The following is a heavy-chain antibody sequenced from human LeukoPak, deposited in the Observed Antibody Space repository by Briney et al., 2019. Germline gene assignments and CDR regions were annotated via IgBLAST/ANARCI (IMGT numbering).Heavy chain of an antibody. CDR2: ISAYNGNT. CDR1: GYTFTSYG. V-gene: IGHV1-18*01. D-gene: IGHD2-2*01. CDR3: ARGTPIVVVPAAIGGAFDY. Sequence: ASVKVSCKASGYTFTSYGISWVRQAPGQGLEWMGWISAYNGNTNYVQKLQGRVTMTTDTSTSTAYMELRSLRSDDTAVYYCARGTPIVVVPAAIGGAFDYWGQGTLVTVSS. J-gene: IGHJ4*02.